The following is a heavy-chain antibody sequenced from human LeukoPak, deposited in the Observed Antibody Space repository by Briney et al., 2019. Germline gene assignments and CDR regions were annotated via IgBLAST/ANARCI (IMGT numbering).Heavy chain of an antibody. CDR1: GYTFTSYG. J-gene: IGHJ4*02. V-gene: IGHV1-18*01. CDR3: AREERQYGSGQGGDY. CDR2: ISAYNGNT. D-gene: IGHD3-10*01. Sequence: ASVKVSCKASGYTFTSYGISWVRQAPGQGLEWMGWISAYNGNTNYAQKLQGRVTMTTDTSTSTAYMELRSLRSDDTAVYYWAREERQYGSGQGGDYWGQGTLVTVSS.